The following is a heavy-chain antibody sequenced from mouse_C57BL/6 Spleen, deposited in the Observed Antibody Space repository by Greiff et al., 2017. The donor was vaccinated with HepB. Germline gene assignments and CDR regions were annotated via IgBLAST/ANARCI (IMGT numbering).Heavy chain of an antibody. CDR1: GYTFTDYE. CDR2: IDPETGGT. Sequence: VQLQQSGAELVRPGASVTLSCKASGYTFTDYEMHWVKQTPVHGLEWIGAIDPETGGTAYNQKFKGKAILTADKSSSTAYMELRSLTSEDSAVYYCTVLNWDGFAYWGQGTLVTVSA. D-gene: IGHD4-1*02. V-gene: IGHV1-15*01. J-gene: IGHJ3*01. CDR3: TVLNWDGFAY.